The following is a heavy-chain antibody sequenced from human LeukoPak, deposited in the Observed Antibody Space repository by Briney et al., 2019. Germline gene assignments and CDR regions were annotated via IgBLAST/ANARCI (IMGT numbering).Heavy chain of an antibody. Sequence: SETLSLTCTVSGYSISSGYYWGWIRQPPGRGPEWIGSIYYSGSTYYNPSLKSRLTISVDTSKNQFSLKLSSVTAADTAVYYCARGDYGDYGASHWGQGTLVTVSS. J-gene: IGHJ4*02. CDR1: GYSISSGYY. V-gene: IGHV4-38-2*02. CDR2: IYYSGST. D-gene: IGHD4-17*01. CDR3: ARGDYGDYGASH.